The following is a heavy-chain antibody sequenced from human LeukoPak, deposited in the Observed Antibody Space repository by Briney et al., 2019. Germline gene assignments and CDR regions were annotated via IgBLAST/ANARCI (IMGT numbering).Heavy chain of an antibody. CDR1: GYTFTGYY. V-gene: IGHV1-2*02. CDR2: INPNSGGT. J-gene: IGHJ4*02. D-gene: IGHD2-2*01. CDR3: ARFIVVVPAAPRGYDY. Sequence: ASVKVSCKASGYTFTGYYMHWVRQAPGQGLEWMGWINPNSGGTNYAQKFQGRVTMTRDTSISTAYMELSRLRSDDTAVYYCARFIVVVPAAPRGYDYWGQGTLVTISS.